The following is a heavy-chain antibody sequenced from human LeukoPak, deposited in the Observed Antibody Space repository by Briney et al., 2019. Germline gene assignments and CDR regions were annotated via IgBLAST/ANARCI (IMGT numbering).Heavy chain of an antibody. CDR3: ARHVGAFDI. CDR2: IYYSGGT. CDR1: GGSISSYY. V-gene: IGHV4-59*08. J-gene: IGHJ3*02. Sequence: PSETLSLTCTVSGGSISSYYWSWIRQPPGKGLEWIGYIYYSGGTIYNPSLKRRVSMSVDTSKNQLSLKLSSVTAADTALYYCARHVGAFDIWGQGTMVTVSS.